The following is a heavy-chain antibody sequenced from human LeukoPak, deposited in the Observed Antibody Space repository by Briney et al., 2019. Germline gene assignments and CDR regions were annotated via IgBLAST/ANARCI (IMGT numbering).Heavy chain of an antibody. CDR2: ISSSSSYI. CDR1: GFTFSSYS. J-gene: IGHJ6*03. V-gene: IGHV3-21*01. Sequence: GGSLRLSCAASGFTFSSYSMNWVRQAPGKGLEWVSSISSSSSYIYYADSVKGRFTISRDNAKNSLYLQMNSLRAEDTAVYYCARDGRSGSYYDYYYYMDVWGKGTTVTVSS. CDR3: ARDGRSGSYYDYYYYMDV. D-gene: IGHD1-26*01.